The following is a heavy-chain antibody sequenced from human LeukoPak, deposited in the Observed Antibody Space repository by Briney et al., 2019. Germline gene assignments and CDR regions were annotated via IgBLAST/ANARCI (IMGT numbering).Heavy chain of an antibody. CDR2: IYWNDDK. CDR3: AHTVSYGDYVSWYFDL. CDR1: GFSLSTSGVG. D-gene: IGHD4-17*01. J-gene: IGHJ2*01. Sequence: SGPTLVKPTQTFTLTCTFSGFSLSTSGVGVGWIRQLPGKALEWLALIYWNDDKRYSPSLKSRLTITKDTSKNQVVLTMTNMDPVDTATYYCAHTVSYGDYVSWYFDLWGRGTLVTVSS. V-gene: IGHV2-5*01.